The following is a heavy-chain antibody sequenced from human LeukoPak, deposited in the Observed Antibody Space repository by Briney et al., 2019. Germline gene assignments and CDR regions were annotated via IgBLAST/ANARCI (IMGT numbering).Heavy chain of an antibody. CDR3: ARNYDSSKDGNDY. Sequence: ASVKVSCKASGCTLKSYAIRWVRQAPGQGLEWMGWIITYNGDTNYAQKFQGRVTMTTDTSTSTAYMELRSLRSDDTAIYYCARNYDSSKDGNDYWGQGTLVTVSS. V-gene: IGHV1-18*01. J-gene: IGHJ4*02. D-gene: IGHD3-22*01. CDR2: IITYNGDT. CDR1: GCTLKSYA.